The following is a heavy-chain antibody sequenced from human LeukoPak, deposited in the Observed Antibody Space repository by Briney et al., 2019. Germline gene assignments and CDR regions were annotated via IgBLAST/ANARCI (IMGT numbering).Heavy chain of an antibody. V-gene: IGHV3-30-3*01. CDR2: ISYDGSNK. CDR1: GFTFRSYG. J-gene: IGHJ4*02. D-gene: IGHD2-2*01. CDR3: ARANCSSTSCYIAIDF. Sequence: GGSLRLSCAASGFTFRSYGVNWVRQAPGKGLEWVAVISYDGSNKYYADSVKGRFTISRDNSKNTLYLQMNSLRAEDTAVYYCARANCSSTSCYIAIDFWGRGTLVTVSS.